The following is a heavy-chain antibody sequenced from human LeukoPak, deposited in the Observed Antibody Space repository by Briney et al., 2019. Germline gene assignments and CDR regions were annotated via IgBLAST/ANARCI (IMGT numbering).Heavy chain of an antibody. J-gene: IGHJ3*02. D-gene: IGHD2-21*02. CDR2: INSDGSRT. CDR1: GFTFSSYW. V-gene: IGHV3-74*01. CDR3: TRDRLNCGGDCHSWRWLHFGALDI. Sequence: PGGSLRLSCAASGFTFSSYWMHWVRQAPGKGLVWVSRINSDGSRTDYADSVKGRFTISRDNAKNALYLQMSNLRAEDTAVYYCTRDRLNCGGDCHSWRWLHFGALDIWGRGTTVTVSS.